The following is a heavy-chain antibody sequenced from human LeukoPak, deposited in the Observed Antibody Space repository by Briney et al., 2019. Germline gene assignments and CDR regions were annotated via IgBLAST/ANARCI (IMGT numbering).Heavy chain of an antibody. CDR1: GGSISSSNW. CDR2: IYHSGST. D-gene: IGHD3-10*01. CDR3: ARDSGTTGEVKFDP. V-gene: IGHV4-4*02. Sequence: NPSGTLSLTCAVSGGSISSSNWWSWVRQPPGKGLEWIGEIYHSGSTNYNPSLKSRVTISVDKSKNQFSLKLSSVTAADTAVYYCARDSGTTGEVKFDPWGQGTLVTVSS. J-gene: IGHJ5*02.